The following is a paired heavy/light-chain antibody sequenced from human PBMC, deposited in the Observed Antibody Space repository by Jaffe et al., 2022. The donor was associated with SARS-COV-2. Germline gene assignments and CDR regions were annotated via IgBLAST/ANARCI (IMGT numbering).Heavy chain of an antibody. D-gene: IGHD6-6*01. V-gene: IGHV4-34*01. Sequence: QVQLQQWGAGLLKPSEILSLTCAVYGGSFSGYYWSWIRQPPGKGLEWIGEINHGGSTNYNSSLKSRVTISVDTSKNQFSLKLSSVTAADTAVYYCARREYSRSLWYFDLWGRGTLVTVSP. CDR1: GGSFSGYY. CDR2: INHGGST. J-gene: IGHJ2*01. CDR3: ARREYSRSLWYFDL.
Light chain of an antibody. CDR3: QSYDSSLSGYV. Sequence: QSVLTQPPSVSGAPGQRVTISCTGSSSNIGAGYDVHWYRQLPGTVPKLLIYGNTNRPSGIPDRFSGSKSGTSASLAITGLQAEDEADYYCQSYDSSLSGYVFGTGTKVTVL. V-gene: IGLV1-40*01. CDR1: SSNIGAGYD. J-gene: IGLJ1*01. CDR2: GNT.